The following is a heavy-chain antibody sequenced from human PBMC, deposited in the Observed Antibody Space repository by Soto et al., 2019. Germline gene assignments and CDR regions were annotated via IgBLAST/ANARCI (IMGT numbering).Heavy chain of an antibody. CDR3: AGGAVVVAAGMFRYFDL. Sequence: QVQLVQSGTEVKKPGASVKVSCRASGYTFTGYGISWVRQAPGQGLEWMGWISTNTGNTKYAQKLQGRVTMTKDTSTNIVFMELRSLRSDDTAVYYCAGGAVVVAAGMFRYFDLWGRGTLVTVSS. D-gene: IGHD2-2*01. V-gene: IGHV1-18*01. CDR1: GYTFTGYG. CDR2: ISTNTGNT. J-gene: IGHJ2*01.